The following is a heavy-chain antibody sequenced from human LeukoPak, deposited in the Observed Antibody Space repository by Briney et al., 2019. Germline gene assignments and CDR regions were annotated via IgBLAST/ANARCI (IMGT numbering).Heavy chain of an antibody. Sequence: GGSLRLSCAGSGFTFGGYGMHWFRQTPGKGLEWVAVIVYDGSRAFYADSVKGRFTIPRDNSKNTMSVQMDDLRAEDTAVYYCTRYNNDHFDYWGQGTLVTVSS. CDR3: TRYNNDHFDY. V-gene: IGHV3-33*01. J-gene: IGHJ4*02. CDR1: GFTFGGYG. CDR2: IVYDGSRA. D-gene: IGHD1-14*01.